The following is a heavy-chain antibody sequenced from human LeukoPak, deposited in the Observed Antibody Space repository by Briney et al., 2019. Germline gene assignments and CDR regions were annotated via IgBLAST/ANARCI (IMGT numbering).Heavy chain of an antibody. V-gene: IGHV3-53*01. J-gene: IGHJ4*02. CDR3: ARSLIPLFFDY. CDR1: GFTVSSNY. D-gene: IGHD2-2*02. Sequence: GGSLRLSCAASGFTVSSNYMSWVRQAPGKGLEWVSVIYSGGSTYYADSVKGRFTISRDNSKNTLYLQMNSLRAEDTAVYYCARSLIPLFFDYWGQGTLVTVSS. CDR2: IYSGGST.